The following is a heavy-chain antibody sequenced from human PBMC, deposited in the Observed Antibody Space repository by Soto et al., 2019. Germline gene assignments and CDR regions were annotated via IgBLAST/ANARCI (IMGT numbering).Heavy chain of an antibody. CDR2: INPNSGGT. D-gene: IGHD6-13*01. V-gene: IGHV1-2*02. Sequence: ASVKVSCKASGYTFTGYYMHWVRQAPGQGLEWMGWINPNSGGTNYAQKFQGRVTMTRDTSISTAYMELSRLRSDDTAVYYCARRLSSSWYYFDYWGQGTLVTVSS. CDR1: GYTFTGYY. CDR3: ARRLSSSWYYFDY. J-gene: IGHJ4*02.